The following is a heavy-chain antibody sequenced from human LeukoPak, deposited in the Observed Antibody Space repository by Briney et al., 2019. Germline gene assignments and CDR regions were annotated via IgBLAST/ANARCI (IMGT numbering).Heavy chain of an antibody. V-gene: IGHV1-46*01. CDR2: INPGDGST. J-gene: IGHJ6*02. CDR3: ARAAVHYYSVMDV. D-gene: IGHD6-25*01. CDR1: GYTLTELS. Sequence: ASVKVSCKVSGYTLTELSMHWVRQAPGKGLEWMGIINPGDGSTSYTQKFQGRVTVTRDTSTSTVYMDLSSLRSEDTAVYYCARAAVHYYSVMDVWGQGTTVTVSS.